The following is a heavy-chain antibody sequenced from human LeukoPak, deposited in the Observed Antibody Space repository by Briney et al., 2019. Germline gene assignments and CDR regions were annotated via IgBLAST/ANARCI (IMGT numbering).Heavy chain of an antibody. D-gene: IGHD6-19*01. CDR2: IIPIFGTA. Sequence: SVKVSCKASGDTFTSYAISWVRQAPGQGLEWMGGIIPIFGTANYAQKFQGRVTITADKSTSTAYMELSSLRSEDTAVYYCARHLSSGWLFDYWGQGTLVTVSS. CDR1: GDTFTSYA. J-gene: IGHJ4*02. V-gene: IGHV1-69*06. CDR3: ARHLSSGWLFDY.